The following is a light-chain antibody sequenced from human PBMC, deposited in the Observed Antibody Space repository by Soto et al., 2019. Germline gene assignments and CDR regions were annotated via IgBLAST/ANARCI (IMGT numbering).Light chain of an antibody. CDR2: DAS. CDR1: RGISSA. Sequence: AIQLTQSPSSLSASVGDRVTITCRASRGISSALAWYQQKPGKAPKLLIYDASSSESGVPSRFSGSGSGTDFTLTISSLQPEDFATYYCQQFNSYLFTFGPGTKVDIK. J-gene: IGKJ3*01. CDR3: QQFNSYLFT. V-gene: IGKV1-13*02.